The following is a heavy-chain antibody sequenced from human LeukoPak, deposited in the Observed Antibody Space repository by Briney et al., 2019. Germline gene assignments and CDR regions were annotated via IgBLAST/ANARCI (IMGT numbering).Heavy chain of an antibody. CDR2: ISGSGGST. CDR1: GLTFSNYA. D-gene: IGHD3-22*01. Sequence: GGSLRLSCAASGLTFSNYAMSWVRQAPGKGLEWVSAISGSGGSTYYVDSVKGRFTISRDNFKNTLYLQMNSLRAEDTAVYYCAKVRDYDSSGYSDYWGQGNLVTVSS. V-gene: IGHV3-23*01. CDR3: AKVRDYDSSGYSDY. J-gene: IGHJ4*02.